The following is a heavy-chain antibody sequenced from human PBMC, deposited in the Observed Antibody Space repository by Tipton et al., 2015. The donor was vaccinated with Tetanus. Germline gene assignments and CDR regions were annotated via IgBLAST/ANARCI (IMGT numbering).Heavy chain of an antibody. CDR3: ARLVKQWLVPEDY. J-gene: IGHJ4*02. Sequence: QLVQSGAKVKKPGSSVKVSCKASGGTFSNYALNWVRQAPGQGLEWMGWDSGYSGNTIYARKVQGRVTMTTDTSTNTAYLELRSLRSDDTAVYFCARLVKQWLVPEDYWGQGTLVTVS. CDR1: GGTFSNYA. CDR2: DSGYSGNT. D-gene: IGHD6-19*01. V-gene: IGHV1-18*01.